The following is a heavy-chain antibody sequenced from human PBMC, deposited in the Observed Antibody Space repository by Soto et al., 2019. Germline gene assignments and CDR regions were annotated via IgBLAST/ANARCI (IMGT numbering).Heavy chain of an antibody. CDR1: GGSFSDYY. J-gene: IGHJ4*02. Sequence: SETLSLTCGVYGGSFSDYYWSWVRQNPGKGLEWIGHIYHSGRTYYNPSLKSRVSISIDTSKNQFSLHLSSVTAADTAVYYCARWVEVSLDYFDSWGQGNPVTVSS. V-gene: IGHV4-34*01. CDR3: ARWVEVSLDYFDS. D-gene: IGHD2-15*01. CDR2: IYHSGRT.